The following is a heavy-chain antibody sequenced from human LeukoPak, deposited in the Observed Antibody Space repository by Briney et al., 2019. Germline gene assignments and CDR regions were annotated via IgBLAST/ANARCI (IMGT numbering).Heavy chain of an antibody. J-gene: IGHJ3*02. Sequence: GSSVKVSCKASGYTFTSYGISWVRQAPGQGLEWMGWISAYNGNTNYAQKLQGRVTMTTDTSTSTAYMELRSLRSDDTAVYYCARDPLVGARGRGVAAFDIWGQGTMVTVSS. CDR1: GYTFTSYG. CDR2: ISAYNGNT. CDR3: ARDPLVGARGRGVAAFDI. V-gene: IGHV1-18*01. D-gene: IGHD1-26*01.